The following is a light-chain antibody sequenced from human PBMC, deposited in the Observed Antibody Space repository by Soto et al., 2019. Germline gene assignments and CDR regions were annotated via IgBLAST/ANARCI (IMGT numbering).Light chain of an antibody. V-gene: IGKV3-20*01. Sequence: EIVLTQSPGTLSLSPGERTTLSCRASQSVSLNYLAWYQQKPGQTPRLLIYGASNRATGIPDRFSAGGSGTDFTLTFTRLEPEDFAVYYCQQYGSSPCTFGQGTKLEIK. CDR2: GAS. J-gene: IGKJ2*02. CDR3: QQYGSSPCT. CDR1: QSVSLNY.